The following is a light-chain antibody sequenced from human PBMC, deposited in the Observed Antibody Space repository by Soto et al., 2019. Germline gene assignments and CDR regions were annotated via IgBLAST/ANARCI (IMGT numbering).Light chain of an antibody. Sequence: EIVITQSPATLSVSPGERATLSCRASQSISSNLAWYQQKPGQAPRLLIYGASSRDTGIQVRFSGSGSGTEFTLTISSLQPEDFAVYYCQQYNNWTLTFGQGTRLEIK. V-gene: IGKV3-15*01. CDR2: GAS. J-gene: IGKJ5*01. CDR3: QQYNNWTLT. CDR1: QSISSN.